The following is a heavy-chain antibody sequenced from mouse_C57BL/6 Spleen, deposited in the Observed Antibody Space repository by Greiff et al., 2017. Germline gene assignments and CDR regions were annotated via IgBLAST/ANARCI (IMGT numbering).Heavy chain of an antibody. D-gene: IGHD1-1*01. CDR1: GYTFTSYW. Sequence: QVQLQQPGAELVKPGASVKLSCKASGYTFTSYWMHWVKQRPGQGLEWIGMIHPNSGSTNYNEKFKSKATLTVDKSSSTAYIQLSSLTSEDSAVYYCARGGYGYYYAMDYWGQGTSVTVSS. J-gene: IGHJ4*01. V-gene: IGHV1-64*01. CDR3: ARGGYGYYYAMDY. CDR2: IHPNSGST.